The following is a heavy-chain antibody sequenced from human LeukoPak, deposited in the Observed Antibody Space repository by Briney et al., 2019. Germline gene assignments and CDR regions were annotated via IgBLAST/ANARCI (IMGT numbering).Heavy chain of an antibody. CDR3: AGLPLITMVRGAYYYYYGMDV. Sequence: GGSLRLSCAASGFTFSSYGMHWVRQAPGKGLEWVAVIWYDGSNKYYADSVKGRFTISRDNSKNTLYLQMNSLRAEDTAVYYCAGLPLITMVRGAYYYYYGMDVWGQGTTVTVSS. J-gene: IGHJ6*02. V-gene: IGHV3-33*01. CDR2: IWYDGSNK. CDR1: GFTFSSYG. D-gene: IGHD3-10*01.